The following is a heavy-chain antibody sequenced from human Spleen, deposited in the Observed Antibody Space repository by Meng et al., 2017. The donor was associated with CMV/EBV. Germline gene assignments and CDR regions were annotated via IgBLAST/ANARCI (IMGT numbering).Heavy chain of an antibody. CDR1: GFTFTSSA. CDR3: ARGEDCGGDCHELLFDQ. CDR2: IVVGSGNT. V-gene: IGHV1-58*01. D-gene: IGHD2-21*01. J-gene: IGHJ4*02. Sequence: SVKVSCKASGFTFTSSAVQWVRQARGQRLEWIGWIVVGSGNTNYAQKFQERVTITRDMSTSTAYMELSSLRSEDTAVYYCARGEDCGGDCHELLFDQWGQGTLVTVSS.